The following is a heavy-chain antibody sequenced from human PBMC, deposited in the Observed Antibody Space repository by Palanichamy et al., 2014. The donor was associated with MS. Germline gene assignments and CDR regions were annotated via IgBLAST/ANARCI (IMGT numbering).Heavy chain of an antibody. J-gene: IGHJ6*02. CDR3: ARDPNHDPDFVRDGMDV. Sequence: VQLVQSGAEVKKPGSSVKVSCKASGGTFSSYAISWVRQAPGQGLEWMGGIIPIFGTANYAQKFQGRVTITADESTSTAYMELSSLRSEDTAVYYCARDPNHDPDFVRDGMDVWGQGTTVTVSS. V-gene: IGHV1-69*01. D-gene: IGHD3-3*01. CDR2: IIPIFGTA. CDR1: GGTFSSYA.